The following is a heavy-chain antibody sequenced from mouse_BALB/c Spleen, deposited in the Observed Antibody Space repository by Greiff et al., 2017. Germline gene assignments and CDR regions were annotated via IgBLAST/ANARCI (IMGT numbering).Heavy chain of an antibody. Sequence: EVQLQESGPELVKPGASVKMSCKASGYTFTSYVMHWVKQKPGQGLEWIGYINPYNDGTKYNEKFKGKATLTSDKSSSTAYMELSSLTSEDSAVYYCARRGYGSSYGYYAMDYWGQGTSVTVSS. V-gene: IGHV1-14*01. D-gene: IGHD1-1*01. CDR2: INPYNDGT. CDR1: GYTFTSYV. J-gene: IGHJ4*01. CDR3: ARRGYGSSYGYYAMDY.